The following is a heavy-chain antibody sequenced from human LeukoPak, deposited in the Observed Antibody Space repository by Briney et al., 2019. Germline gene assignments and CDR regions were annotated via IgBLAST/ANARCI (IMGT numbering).Heavy chain of an antibody. V-gene: IGHV1-46*01. CDR1: GYTFTSYY. J-gene: IGHJ4*02. Sequence: ASVMVSCKASGYTFTSYYMRWVRQAPGQGLEWMGIINPSGGSTSYAQKFQGRVTMTRDTSTSTVYMELSSLRSEDTAVYYCARTVAARPYFDYWGQGTLVTVSS. CDR2: INPSGGST. D-gene: IGHD6-6*01. CDR3: ARTVAARPYFDY.